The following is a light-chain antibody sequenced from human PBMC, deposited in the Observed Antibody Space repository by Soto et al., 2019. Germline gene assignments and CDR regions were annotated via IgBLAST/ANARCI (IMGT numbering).Light chain of an antibody. J-gene: IGKJ2*01. CDR3: QEYSYWPVYT. Sequence: EVVLTQSPATLSVSPGEGVTLSCRASQSVGTTLAWYQQKPGQAPRLLIYGAFTSVTGIPARFSGSGSGTEFTLTISSLQAEDLAVYYCQEYSYWPVYTFAQGPKLEIK. CDR2: GAF. CDR1: QSVGTT. V-gene: IGKV3-15*01.